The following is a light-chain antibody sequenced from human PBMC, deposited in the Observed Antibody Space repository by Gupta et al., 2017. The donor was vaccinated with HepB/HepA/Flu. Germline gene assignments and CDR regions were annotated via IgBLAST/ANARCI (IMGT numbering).Light chain of an antibody. J-gene: IGLJ2*01. CDR1: KLEDKY. CDR3: QAWDSNTVI. Sequence: SYDLPQPPSVSVSPGQTASITCSGDKLEDKYTCWYRQKPGQSPVLVIYQDNRRPAGIPERFSGSDSGNTATLTIRGTQAMDEADYYCQAWDSNTVIFGGGTKLTVL. V-gene: IGLV3-1*01. CDR2: QDN.